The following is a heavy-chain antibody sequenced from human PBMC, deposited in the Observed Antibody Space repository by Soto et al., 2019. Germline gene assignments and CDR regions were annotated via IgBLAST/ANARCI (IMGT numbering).Heavy chain of an antibody. CDR2: IYYSGST. CDR3: QGRGTTGANFAY. V-gene: IGHV4-39*01. CDR1: GGSISSSSYY. J-gene: IGHJ4*02. D-gene: IGHD4-17*01. Sequence: PSETLSLTCTVSGGSISSSSYYWGWIRQPPGKGLEWIGSIYYSGSTYYNPSLKSRVTISVDTSKNQFSLKLSSVTAADTAVYYCQGRGTTGANFAYWGQGTLVTVSS.